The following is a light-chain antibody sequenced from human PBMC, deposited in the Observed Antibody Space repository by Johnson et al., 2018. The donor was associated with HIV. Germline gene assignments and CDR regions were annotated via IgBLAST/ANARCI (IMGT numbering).Light chain of an antibody. CDR3: GTWDSSLSAS. V-gene: IGLV1-51*02. J-gene: IGLJ1*01. Sequence: QSVLTQPPSVSAAPGQKVTISCSGSSSNIGNNYVSWYQQLPGTAPKLLIYENNKRPSGIPDRISGSKSGPSATLGITGLQTGDEADYYCGTWDSSLSASFGTGTKVTVL. CDR1: SSNIGNNY. CDR2: ENN.